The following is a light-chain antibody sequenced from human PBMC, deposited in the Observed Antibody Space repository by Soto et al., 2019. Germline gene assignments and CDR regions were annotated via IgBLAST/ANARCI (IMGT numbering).Light chain of an antibody. CDR3: QQHDILPIT. J-gene: IGKJ5*01. Sequence: TQSPATLSVSPGDRATLSCRTSQTIRGLLAWYQERPGQAPRLLISGASRRATGIPDRFSGAGSGTDLTINISRLEPEDGELYYCQQHDILPITFGQGTRLDIK. V-gene: IGKV3-20*01. CDR2: GAS. CDR1: QTIRGL.